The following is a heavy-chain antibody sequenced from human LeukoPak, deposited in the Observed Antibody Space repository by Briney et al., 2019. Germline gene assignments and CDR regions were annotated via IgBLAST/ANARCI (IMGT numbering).Heavy chain of an antibody. J-gene: IGHJ4*02. CDR1: GYTFTGYY. CDR2: INPNSGGT. D-gene: IGHD3-9*01. Sequence: GASVKVSCKASGYTFTGYYMHWVRQAPGQGLGWMGWINPNSGGTNYAQKFQGRVTMTRDTSISTAYMELSRLRSGDTAVYYCARRYDILTGYYGYWGQGTLVTVSS. CDR3: ARRYDILTGYYGY. V-gene: IGHV1-2*02.